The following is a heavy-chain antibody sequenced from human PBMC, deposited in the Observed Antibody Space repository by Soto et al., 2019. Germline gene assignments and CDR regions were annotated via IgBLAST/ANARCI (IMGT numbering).Heavy chain of an antibody. V-gene: IGHV1-46*01. Sequence: ASVKVSCKASGYTFTSYYMHWVRQAPGQGLEWMGIINPSGGSTSYAQKFQGRVTMTRDTSTSTVYMELSSLRSEDTAVYYCARDKRSSGWYALYEYYGMNVWGQGTTVTVSS. J-gene: IGHJ6*02. CDR3: ARDKRSSGWYALYEYYGMNV. CDR1: GYTFTSYY. D-gene: IGHD6-19*01. CDR2: INPSGGST.